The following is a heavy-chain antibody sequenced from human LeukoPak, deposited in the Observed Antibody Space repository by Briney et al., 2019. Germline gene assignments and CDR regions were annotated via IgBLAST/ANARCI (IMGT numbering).Heavy chain of an antibody. CDR1: GFTFSNYG. Sequence: GGSLRLSCATSGFTFSNYGMNWVRHAPGKGLEWVSGIIPSGVTTYYADSVKGRFAISRDNSKNTVYLQMNSLRAEDTAVYYCARDDSLLQFGCWGQGTLVTVSS. D-gene: IGHD5-24*01. J-gene: IGHJ4*02. V-gene: IGHV3-23*01. CDR2: IIPSGVTT. CDR3: ARDDSLLQFGC.